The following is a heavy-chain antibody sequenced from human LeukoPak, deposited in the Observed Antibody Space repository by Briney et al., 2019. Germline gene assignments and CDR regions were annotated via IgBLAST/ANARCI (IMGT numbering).Heavy chain of an antibody. J-gene: IGHJ3*02. CDR3: ARGVGGATTVDAFDI. CDR1: GGSISSGSYY. CDR2: IYTSGST. D-gene: IGHD1-26*01. V-gene: IGHV4-61*02. Sequence: PSEALSLTCTVSGGSISSGSYYWSWIRQPAGKGLEWIGRIYTSGSTNYNPSLKSRVTMSVDTSKNQFSLKLSSVTAADTAVYYCARGVGGATTVDAFDIWGQGTMVTVSS.